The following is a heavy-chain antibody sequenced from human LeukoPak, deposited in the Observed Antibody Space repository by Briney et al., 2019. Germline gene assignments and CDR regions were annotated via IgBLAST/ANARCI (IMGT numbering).Heavy chain of an antibody. J-gene: IGHJ4*02. D-gene: IGHD5-18*01. Sequence: SGPTLVNPTQTLTLTCTFSGFSHSTSGVGVGWIRQPPGKALEWLAVIYWDDDKRYSPSLKSRLTITKDTSKSQVVLTVTNMDPVDTATYYCAHVDTAMVYFDYWGQGTLVTVSS. CDR2: IYWDDDK. CDR3: AHVDTAMVYFDY. CDR1: GFSHSTSGVG. V-gene: IGHV2-5*02.